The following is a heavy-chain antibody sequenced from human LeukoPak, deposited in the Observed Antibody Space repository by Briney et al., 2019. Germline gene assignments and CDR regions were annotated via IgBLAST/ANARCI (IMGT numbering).Heavy chain of an antibody. CDR3: ARGTRFGESH. CDR1: GYSISSGYY. CDR2: IYHSGST. J-gene: IGHJ4*02. V-gene: IGHV4-38-2*02. Sequence: PSETLSLTCTVSGYSISSGYYWGWIRQPPGKGLEWIGSIYHSGSTYYNPSLKSRVTISVDTSKNQFSLKLSSVTAADTAVYYCARGTRFGESHWGQGTLVTVSS. D-gene: IGHD3-10*01.